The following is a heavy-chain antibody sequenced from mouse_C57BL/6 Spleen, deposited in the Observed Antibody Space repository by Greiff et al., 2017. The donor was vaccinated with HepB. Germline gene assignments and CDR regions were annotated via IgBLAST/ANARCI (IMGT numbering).Heavy chain of an antibody. CDR2: IYPGSGST. V-gene: IGHV1-55*01. CDR1: GYTFTSYW. CDR3: ARWALGRPYFDY. J-gene: IGHJ2*01. Sequence: VQLQQPGAELVKPGASVKMSCKASGYTFTSYWITWVKQRPGQGLEWIGDIYPGSGSTNYNEKFKSKATLTVDTSSSTAYMQLSSLTSEDSAVYYCARWALGRPYFDYWGQGTTLTVSS. D-gene: IGHD4-1*01.